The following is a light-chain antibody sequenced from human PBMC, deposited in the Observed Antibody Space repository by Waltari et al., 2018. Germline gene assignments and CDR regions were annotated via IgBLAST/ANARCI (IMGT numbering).Light chain of an antibody. CDR1: QRVNTH. J-gene: IGKJ4*01. V-gene: IGKV3-15*01. CDR3: QQYHKWPPGG. CDR2: AAS. Sequence: VVTQFPAPLSVFPGKTGTLSCRASQRVNTHLAWYQQKPGQAPRLLIFAASPRAPGIPSRFGGSGSGTEFTLTITSLQFEDVGVYFCQQYHKWPPGGFGGGTKVEIE.